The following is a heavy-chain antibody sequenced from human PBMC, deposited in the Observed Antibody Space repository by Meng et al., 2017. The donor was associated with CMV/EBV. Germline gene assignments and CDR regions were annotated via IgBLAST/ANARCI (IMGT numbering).Heavy chain of an antibody. Sequence: FGSYAIGWVRQAPGKGLEWVSGLSSGGGSKYYADSVKGRFTISRDNSKNTLYLQMNSLRVEDTAVYYCAKNTYYYDNSGPPTYFDLWGRGTLVTVSS. D-gene: IGHD3-22*01. CDR3: AKNTYYYDNSGPPTYFDL. V-gene: IGHV3-23*01. CDR2: LSSGGGSK. CDR1: FGSYA. J-gene: IGHJ2*01.